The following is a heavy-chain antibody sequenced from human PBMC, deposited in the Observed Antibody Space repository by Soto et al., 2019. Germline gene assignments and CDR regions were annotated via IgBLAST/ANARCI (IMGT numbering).Heavy chain of an antibody. J-gene: IGHJ4*02. Sequence: QVQLQESGPGLVKPSETLSLTCTVSGASVSDTGYSWSWIRQPPGKGLECIGSIYYSGTTNYNPALKSRVTLSMDTSRNQFSLKLSSMTAADTAVYYCTRGVAIWGQGTLVTVSS. V-gene: IGHV4-61*08. CDR2: IYYSGTT. CDR3: TRGVAI. CDR1: GASVSDTGYS.